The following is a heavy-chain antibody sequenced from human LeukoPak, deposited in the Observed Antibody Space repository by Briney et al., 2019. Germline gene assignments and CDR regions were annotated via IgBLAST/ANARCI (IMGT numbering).Heavy chain of an antibody. V-gene: IGHV3-30-3*01. Sequence: PGRSLRLSCAASGFTFSSYAMHWVRQAPGKGLEWVAVISYDGSNKYYADSVKGRFTISRDNSKNTLYLQMNSLRAEDTAVYYCARDPYGDYPNWFDPWGQGTLVTVSS. CDR2: ISYDGSNK. CDR3: ARDPYGDYPNWFDP. J-gene: IGHJ5*02. D-gene: IGHD4-17*01. CDR1: GFTFSSYA.